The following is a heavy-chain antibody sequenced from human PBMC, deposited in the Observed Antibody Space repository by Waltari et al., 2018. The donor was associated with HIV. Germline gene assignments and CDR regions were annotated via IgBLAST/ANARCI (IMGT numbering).Heavy chain of an antibody. V-gene: IGHV5-51*01. CDR1: GYSFTSYW. Sequence: EVQLVQSGAEVKTPGESLKISGTGSGYSFTSYWIGWVRQMPGKGLEWMGIIYPGDSDTRYSPSFQGQVTISADKSISTAYLQWSSLKASDTAMYYCARLSTGYPSSREAFDIWGQGTMVTVSS. D-gene: IGHD3-9*01. J-gene: IGHJ3*02. CDR2: IYPGDSDT. CDR3: ARLSTGYPSSREAFDI.